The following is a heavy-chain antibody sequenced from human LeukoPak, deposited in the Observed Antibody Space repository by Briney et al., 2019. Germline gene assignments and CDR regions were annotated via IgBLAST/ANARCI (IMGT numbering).Heavy chain of an antibody. Sequence: PGGSLRLSCAASGFSFISYAMSWVRQAPGKGLEWVSAISGSGDSTYYADSVKGRFTISRDNSKNTLYLQVNSLRAEDTAVYYCAKAHYIHFLDYWGQGTLVTVSS. V-gene: IGHV3-23*01. CDR2: ISGSGDST. J-gene: IGHJ4*02. D-gene: IGHD2/OR15-2a*01. CDR3: AKAHYIHFLDY. CDR1: GFSFISYA.